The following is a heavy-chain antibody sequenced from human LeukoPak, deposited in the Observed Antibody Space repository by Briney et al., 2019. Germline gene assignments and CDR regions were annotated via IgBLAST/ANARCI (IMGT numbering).Heavy chain of an antibody. CDR3: VRGSGFYSYYGLDV. CDR1: GFTFDEFG. Sequence: PGGSLRLSCAASGFTFDEFGMSWVRQVPGKGLEWVSTVNCNGGSTGYADSVKGRFTISRDNAKNSLYLQMNSLRVEDTAFYHCVRGSGFYSYYGLDVWGQGTTVPVSS. CDR2: VNCNGGST. V-gene: IGHV3-20*01. J-gene: IGHJ6*02.